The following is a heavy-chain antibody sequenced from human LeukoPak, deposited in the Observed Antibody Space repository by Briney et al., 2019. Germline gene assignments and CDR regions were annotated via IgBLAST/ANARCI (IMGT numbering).Heavy chain of an antibody. V-gene: IGHV3-15*01. J-gene: IGHJ4*02. D-gene: IGHD2-2*01. CDR1: GFTFSNAW. Sequence: GGSLRLSCAASGFTFSNAWMSWVRQAPGKGLEWVGRIKSKTDGGTTDYAAPVKGRFTISRDDSKNTLYLQMNSLRTGDTAVYYCTTDYCSSTSCSRPFDYWGQGTLVTVSS. CDR2: IKSKTDGGTT. CDR3: TTDYCSSTSCSRPFDY.